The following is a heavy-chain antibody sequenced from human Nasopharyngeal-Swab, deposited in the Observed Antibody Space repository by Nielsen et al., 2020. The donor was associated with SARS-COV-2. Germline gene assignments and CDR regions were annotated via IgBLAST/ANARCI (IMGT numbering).Heavy chain of an antibody. Sequence: VGSLSLSCAASGFTFSAFWMSWVRQAPGRGLEWVANIKEDGNEQYYADSVKGRFTISRDNGKNSLFLEMNSLRAEDTAIYYCFIGHYMDSWGKGTAVIVSS. V-gene: IGHV3-7*01. J-gene: IGHJ6*03. CDR2: IKEDGNEQ. CDR3: FIGHYMDS. CDR1: GFTFSAFW.